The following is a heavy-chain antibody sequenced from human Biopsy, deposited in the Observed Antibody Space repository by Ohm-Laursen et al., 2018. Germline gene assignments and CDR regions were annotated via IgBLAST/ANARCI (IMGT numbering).Heavy chain of an antibody. D-gene: IGHD3-3*01. CDR2: INPKSGDT. V-gene: IGHV1-2*02. CDR1: TYTFTDYY. J-gene: IGHJ4*02. Sequence: GSSVKVSCNRPTYTFTDYYIHWVRQAPGQGLEWMGWINPKSGDTNSAQKFHGRVSFTADTSISTAYLELNKLRSDDTAVYFCARNQDGLNWNYLDYWGQGTLVTVSS. CDR3: ARNQDGLNWNYLDY.